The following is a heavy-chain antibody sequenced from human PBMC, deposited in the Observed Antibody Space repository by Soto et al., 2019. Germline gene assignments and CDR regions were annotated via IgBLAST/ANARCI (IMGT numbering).Heavy chain of an antibody. D-gene: IGHD3-10*01. J-gene: IGHJ3*02. V-gene: IGHV4-4*02. CDR1: NASISSRKW. CDR3: ASKFGELLADAFDI. Sequence: PSETLSLTCTVANASISSRKWWTWVSKTPGKGLEWIGEIYHSGSINHNPSLKSRVTMSLDKSKNQFSLKMTSVTAADTAVYYCASKFGELLADAFDIWGQGTVVT. CDR2: IYHSGSI.